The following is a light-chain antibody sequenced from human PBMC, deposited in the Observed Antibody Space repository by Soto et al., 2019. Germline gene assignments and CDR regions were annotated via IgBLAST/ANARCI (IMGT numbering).Light chain of an antibody. CDR2: LNSDGSH. CDR1: SGHSNYA. J-gene: IGLJ2*01. CDR3: QTWGSGIVV. V-gene: IGLV4-69*01. Sequence: QLVLTQSPYASASLGASVKLTCTLSSGHSNYAIAWHQQQSEKGPRYLMKLNSDGSHSKGYGIPDRFSGSSSGAERYLTISSIQSEDEADYNCQTWGSGIVVFGDGTKLTVL.